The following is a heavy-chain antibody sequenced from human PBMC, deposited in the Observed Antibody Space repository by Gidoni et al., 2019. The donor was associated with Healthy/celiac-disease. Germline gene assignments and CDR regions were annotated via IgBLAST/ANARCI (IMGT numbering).Heavy chain of an antibody. CDR1: GFTFTSSA. J-gene: IGHJ6*02. D-gene: IGHD6-6*01. CDR2: IVVGSGNT. V-gene: IGHV1-58*01. CDR3: AARIAARPSVYYYGMDV. Sequence: QMQLVQSGPEVKKPGTSVKDSCESSGFTFTSSAVPWVRQARGQRPEWIGWIVVGSGNTNYAQKFQERVTITRDMSTSTAYMELSSLRSEDTAVYYCAARIAARPSVYYYGMDVWGQGTTVTVSS.